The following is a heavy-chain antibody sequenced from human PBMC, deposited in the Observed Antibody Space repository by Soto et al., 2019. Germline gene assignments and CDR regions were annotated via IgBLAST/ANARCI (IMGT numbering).Heavy chain of an antibody. D-gene: IGHD3-10*01. CDR2: RLPIFGTA. V-gene: IGHV1-69*13. CDR1: GGTFSSYA. CDR3: ARESITMGRAPYYYYGMDV. J-gene: IGHJ6*02. Sequence: SVKVSCKASGGTFSSYAISWVRQAPGQGLEWMGGRLPIFGTANYAQKFQGRVTITADESTSTAYMELSSLRSEDTAVYYCARESITMGRAPYYYYGMDVWGQGTTVTVSS.